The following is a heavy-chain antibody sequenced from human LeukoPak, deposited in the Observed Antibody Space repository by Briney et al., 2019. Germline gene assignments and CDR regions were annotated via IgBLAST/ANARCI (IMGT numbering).Heavy chain of an antibody. CDR2: ISGSGGNT. J-gene: IGHJ4*02. CDR3: AKGRNDYGDAALNY. D-gene: IGHD4-17*01. CDR1: GFTFSTYA. V-gene: IGHV3-23*01. Sequence: AGSLSLSCAASGFTFSTYAMSWVRQAPGKGLEWVSSISGSGGNTYYADSVKGRFTISRDNSKNTLYLQMNSLRAEDTAGYYCAKGRNDYGDAALNYWGQGTLVTVSS.